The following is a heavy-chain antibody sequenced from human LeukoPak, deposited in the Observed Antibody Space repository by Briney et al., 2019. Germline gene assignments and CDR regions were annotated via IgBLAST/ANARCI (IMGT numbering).Heavy chain of an antibody. J-gene: IGHJ4*02. V-gene: IGHV3-48*04. D-gene: IGHD5-24*01. Sequence: GGSLRLSCAASGFTFSSYSMNWVRQAPGKGLEWVSYISSSSSTIYYADSVKGRFTISRDNAKNSLYLQMNSLRAEDTAVYYWARDGFGAARGMATISSDYWGQGTLVTVSS. CDR1: GFTFSSYS. CDR3: ARDGFGAARGMATISSDY. CDR2: ISSSSSTI.